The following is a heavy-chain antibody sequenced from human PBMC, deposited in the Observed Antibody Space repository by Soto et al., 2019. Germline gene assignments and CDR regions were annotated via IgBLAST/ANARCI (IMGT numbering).Heavy chain of an antibody. CDR3: VKVLARGVGVPRFYFDS. J-gene: IGHJ4*02. V-gene: IGHV3-9*01. CDR2: ISWNGGRI. Sequence: AGGSLRLSCAASGFTFEDFAMNWVRQAPGKGPEWVSRISWNGGRIDYADSVKGRFTISRDNAKNALYLHVNSLSAEDTAVYYCVKVLARGVGVPRFYFDSWGQGAMVTVSS. CDR1: GFTFEDFA. D-gene: IGHD2-2*01.